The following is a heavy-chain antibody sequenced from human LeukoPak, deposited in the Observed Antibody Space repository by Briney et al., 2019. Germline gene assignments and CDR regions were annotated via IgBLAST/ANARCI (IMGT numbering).Heavy chain of an antibody. CDR3: ARLRRGLRRTVEAGAGKYFFDS. J-gene: IGHJ4*02. D-gene: IGHD6-13*01. CDR2: IYTSGKT. CDR1: GGSISRYY. Sequence: PSETLSLTCTVSGGSISRYYWSWIRLPAGKGLEWIGRIYTSGKTNYNPSLKSRVTISIETSKTQFSLRLSSVTAADTAVYYCARLRRGLRRTVEAGAGKYFFDSWGQGTLVTVSS. V-gene: IGHV4-4*07.